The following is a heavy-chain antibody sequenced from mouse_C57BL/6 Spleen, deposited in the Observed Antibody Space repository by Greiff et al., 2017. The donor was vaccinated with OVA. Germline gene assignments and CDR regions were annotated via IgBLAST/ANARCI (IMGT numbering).Heavy chain of an antibody. D-gene: IGHD2-1*01. CDR3: TAVPPHYGNYEGYFDY. Sequence: EVMLVESGAELVRPGASVKLSCTASGFNIKDYYMHWVKQRPEQGLEWIGRIDPEDGDTEYAPKFQGKATMTADTSSNTAYLQPSSLTSEDTAVYYCTAVPPHYGNYEGYFDYWGQGTTLTVSS. J-gene: IGHJ2*01. CDR2: IDPEDGDT. V-gene: IGHV14-1*01. CDR1: GFNIKDYY.